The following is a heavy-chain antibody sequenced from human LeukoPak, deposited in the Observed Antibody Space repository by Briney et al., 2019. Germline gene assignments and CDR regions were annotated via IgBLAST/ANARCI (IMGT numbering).Heavy chain of an antibody. J-gene: IGHJ6*02. CDR2: IIPIFGTP. CDR3: ARAGGGCVRPSCYRDYYAVDV. Sequence: SVKVSCKASGGSFDNYAFTWVRQAPGQGLEWMGGIIPIFGTPNYAQKFQGRVTITAGESTSTAYLELSSLRSEDTAVYYCARAGGGCVRPSCYRDYYAVDVWGQGTTVTVSS. CDR1: GGSFDNYA. D-gene: IGHD2-2*02. V-gene: IGHV1-69*13.